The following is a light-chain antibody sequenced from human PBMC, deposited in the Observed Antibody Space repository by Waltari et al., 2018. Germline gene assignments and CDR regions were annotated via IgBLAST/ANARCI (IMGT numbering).Light chain of an antibody. V-gene: IGLV3-21*03. CDR1: NIGSKS. CDR3: QVWDSSSDHPHVV. J-gene: IGLJ2*01. CDR2: DDS. Sequence: SYVLTQPPSVSVAPGKTARITCGGNNIGSKSVHWYQQKPGQAPVLVVYDDSDRPSGSPERFAGSNSGNTATLTISRVEAGDEADYYCQVWDSSSDHPHVVFGGGTKLTVL.